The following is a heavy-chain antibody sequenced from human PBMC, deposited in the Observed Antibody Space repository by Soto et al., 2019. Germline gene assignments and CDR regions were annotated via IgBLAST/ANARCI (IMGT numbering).Heavy chain of an antibody. D-gene: IGHD2-15*01. J-gene: IGHJ4*02. V-gene: IGHV4-59*01. CDR2: IYYSGST. CDR3: AKYRRTDAEGYTFDY. CDR1: GDSISGYY. Sequence: QVQLQESGPGLEKPSETLSLTCTVSGDSISGYYWSWIRQPPGKGLEWIGYIYYSGSTNYNPSLKGRVTMSVDTSKNQFSLKLTSVTAADTAMYFCAKYRRTDAEGYTFDYWGQGALVTVSS.